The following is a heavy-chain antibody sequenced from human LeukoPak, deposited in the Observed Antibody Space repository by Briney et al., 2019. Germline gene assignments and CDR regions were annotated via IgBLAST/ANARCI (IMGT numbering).Heavy chain of an antibody. CDR2: IFYSGNT. V-gene: IGHV4-31*03. D-gene: IGHD2-15*01. J-gene: IGHJ5*02. Sequence: SETLSLTCTVSGGSISSGAYYWSWIRQHPGKGLEWIGYIFYSGNTYYNPSLKSRVTISVDTSKNQFSLTLSSVTAADTAVYYCARARDCSGGTCYQFNWFDPWGQGTLVTVSS. CDR3: ARARDCSGGTCYQFNWFDP. CDR1: GGSISSGAYY.